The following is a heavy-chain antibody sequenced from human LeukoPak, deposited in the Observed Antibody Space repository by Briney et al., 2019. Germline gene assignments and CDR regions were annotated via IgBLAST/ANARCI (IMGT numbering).Heavy chain of an antibody. V-gene: IGHV4-31*03. CDR2: IYNSGNT. J-gene: IGHJ4*02. D-gene: IGHD2-21*01. CDR1: GDSISSGVYY. Sequence: SETLSLTCTVSGDSISSGVYYWTWIRQHPGKGLEFIGYIYNSGNTYYNPSLKRRLFISVDTSKNQFSLKLSSVTAADTALYYCARERLLRYDHWGQGTLVTVSS. CDR3: ARERLLRYDH.